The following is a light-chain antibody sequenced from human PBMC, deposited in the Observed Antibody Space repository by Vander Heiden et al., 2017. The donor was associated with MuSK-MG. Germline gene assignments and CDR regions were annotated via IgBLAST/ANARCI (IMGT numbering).Light chain of an antibody. Sequence: EIVMTQSPATLSVSPGERATLSCRASQSVNSNLAWYQQKPGQAPRLLIYGASTRATGIPARFSGSGSGTEFTLTISSLQSEDFAVYYCQQYNNWPRLFGPGTKVDIK. J-gene: IGKJ3*01. V-gene: IGKV3-15*01. CDR1: QSVNSN. CDR3: QQYNNWPRL. CDR2: GAS.